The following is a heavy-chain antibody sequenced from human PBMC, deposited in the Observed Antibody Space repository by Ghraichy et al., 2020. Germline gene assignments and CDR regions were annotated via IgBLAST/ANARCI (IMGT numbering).Heavy chain of an antibody. V-gene: IGHV4-59*01. Sequence: SETLSLTCTVSGGSISSYYWSWIRQPPGKGLEWIGYIYYSGSTNYNPSLKSRVTISVDTSKNQFSLKLSSVTAADTAVYYCASWWGNYGGNSFDYWGQGTLVTVSS. CDR3: ASWWGNYGGNSFDY. D-gene: IGHD4-23*01. CDR1: GGSISSYY. CDR2: IYYSGST. J-gene: IGHJ4*02.